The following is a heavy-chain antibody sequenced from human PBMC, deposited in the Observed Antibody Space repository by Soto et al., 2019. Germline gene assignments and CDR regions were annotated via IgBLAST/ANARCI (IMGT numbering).Heavy chain of an antibody. CDR1: GFIFKMYW. CDR3: TRGPRPISTGTGAY. CDR2: IYNDGTYS. Sequence: GGSLRLSCAASGFIFKMYWMHWVRQSPGKGLVWISRIYNDGTYSDYADSVRGRFTISRDNVNDTLYLQMNNLGAEDSGLYYCTRGPRPISTGTGAYWGQGTQVTVSS. D-gene: IGHD3-10*01. J-gene: IGHJ4*02. V-gene: IGHV3-74*01.